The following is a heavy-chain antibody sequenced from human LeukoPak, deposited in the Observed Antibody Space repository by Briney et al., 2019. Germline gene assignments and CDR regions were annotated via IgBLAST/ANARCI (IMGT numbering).Heavy chain of an antibody. V-gene: IGHV1-18*01. CDR1: GYTFTSYG. J-gene: IGHJ4*02. CDR2: ISAYNGNT. Sequence: ASVKVSCKASGYTFTSYGISWVRQAPGQGLEWMGWISAYNGNTNYAQKLQGRVTMTTDTSTSTAYMELRSLRSDDTAVYYCARDIKRPSSTGTTVLAPFDYWGQGTLVTVSS. D-gene: IGHD1-7*01. CDR3: ARDIKRPSSTGTTVLAPFDY.